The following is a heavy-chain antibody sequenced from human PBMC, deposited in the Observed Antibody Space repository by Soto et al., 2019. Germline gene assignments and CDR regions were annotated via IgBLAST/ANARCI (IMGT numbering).Heavy chain of an antibody. V-gene: IGHV3-30*04. CDR2: ISFDGSKR. CDR3: ANLLNVAAAGTPHYYGADV. J-gene: IGHJ6*02. CDR1: GFTFGVFA. Sequence: QVQVVESGGGVVQPGRSLRLSCAASGFTFGVFAMHWVRQAPGKGLEWVAFISFDGSKRYYADSVKGRFTISRDNSKNTLYMQMNSLRHEDAAVYHCANLLNVAAAGTPHYYGADVWGQGTTVTVS. D-gene: IGHD6-13*01.